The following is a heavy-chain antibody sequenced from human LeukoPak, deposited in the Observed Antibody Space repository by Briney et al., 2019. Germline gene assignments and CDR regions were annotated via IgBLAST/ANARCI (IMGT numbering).Heavy chain of an antibody. CDR3: ARGIWSDHLVAYFLDS. CDR2: ISYDGSNK. CDR1: GFTFSSYG. D-gene: IGHD5-12*01. J-gene: IGHJ4*02. V-gene: IGHV3-30*03. Sequence: GGSLRLSCAASGFTFSSYGMHWVRQAPGKGLEWVAVISYDGSNKYYADSVKGRFTISRDNSKNTLYLQMNSLRAEDTAVYYCARGIWSDHLVAYFLDSWGQGTLVTVSS.